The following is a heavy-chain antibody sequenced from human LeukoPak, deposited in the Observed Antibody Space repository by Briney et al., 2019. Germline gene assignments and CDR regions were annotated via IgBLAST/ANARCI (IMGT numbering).Heavy chain of an antibody. V-gene: IGHV3-7*01. CDR3: ARDRLWLNY. Sequence: PGGSLRLSCAASGFTFSTYWMSWVRQAPGKGLAWVASIKQGGSEKYYVDSVKGRFTISRDSAKNSLYLQMDSLRAEDTAVYYCARDRLWLNYWGQGTLVTVSS. CDR1: GFTFSTYW. J-gene: IGHJ4*02. D-gene: IGHD2/OR15-2a*01. CDR2: IKQGGSEK.